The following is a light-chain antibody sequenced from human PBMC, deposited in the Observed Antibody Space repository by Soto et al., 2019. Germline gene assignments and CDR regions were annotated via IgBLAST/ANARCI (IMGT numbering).Light chain of an antibody. Sequence: EIVLTQSPATLSFSPGERATLSCRASQIVSSYLAWYQQKPGQAPRLLIYDASNRATGIPARFSGSGSGTDFTLTISSLEPEDFAVYYCQQRSNWPATFGQGTRLEIK. J-gene: IGKJ5*01. CDR1: QIVSSY. CDR3: QQRSNWPAT. V-gene: IGKV3-11*01. CDR2: DAS.